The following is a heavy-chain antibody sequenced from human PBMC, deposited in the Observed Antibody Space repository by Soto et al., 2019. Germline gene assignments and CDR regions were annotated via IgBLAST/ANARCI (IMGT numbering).Heavy chain of an antibody. J-gene: IGHJ5*02. V-gene: IGHV3-11*01. D-gene: IGHD3-22*01. CDR1: GFTFSDYY. Sequence: PGGSLRLSCAASGFTFSDYYMNWIRQAPGKGLEWVSYISESGTSIFYADSVKGRFTISRDSARKSLYLHMSSLRVEDTAVYYCARDKAFIKSGFFDAWGQGSPVTVSS. CDR3: ARDKAFIKSGFFDA. CDR2: ISESGTSI.